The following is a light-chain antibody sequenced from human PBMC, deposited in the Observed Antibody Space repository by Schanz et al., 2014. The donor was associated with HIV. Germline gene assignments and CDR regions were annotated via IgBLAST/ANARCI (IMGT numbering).Light chain of an antibody. J-gene: IGLJ1*01. V-gene: IGLV2-11*01. CDR3: AVWDDSLSGYV. CDR1: SSDVGGYNY. CDR2: EVS. Sequence: QSALTQPRSVSGSPGQSVTISCTGTSSDVGGYNYVSWYQQHPGKAPKLMIYEVSKRPSGVPDRFSGSKSGTSASLAISGLQSEDEADYCCAVWDDSLSGYVFGTGTKLTVL.